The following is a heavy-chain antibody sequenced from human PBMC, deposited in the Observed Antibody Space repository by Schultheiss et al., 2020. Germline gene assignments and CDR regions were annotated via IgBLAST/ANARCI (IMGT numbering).Heavy chain of an antibody. Sequence: WGSLRLSCAGSGFPFSSYAVNWVRQAPGKGLEWVSVISGSGDSTYYADSVKGRFTISRDNSKNTLYLQMNSLRAEDTAVYYCAKGFWGVTSSLDYWGQGTLVTVSS. CDR2: ISGSGDST. D-gene: IGHD3-16*01. CDR1: GFPFSSYA. CDR3: AKGFWGVTSSLDY. J-gene: IGHJ4*02. V-gene: IGHV3-23*01.